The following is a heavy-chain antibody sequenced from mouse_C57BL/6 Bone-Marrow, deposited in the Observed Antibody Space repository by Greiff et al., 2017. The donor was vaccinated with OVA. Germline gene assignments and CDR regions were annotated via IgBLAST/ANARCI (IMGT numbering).Heavy chain of an antibody. CDR2: IDPNSGGT. CDR3: ARAGEWLPLAMDY. CDR1: GYTFTSYW. J-gene: IGHJ4*01. D-gene: IGHD2-2*01. Sequence: QVQLQQPGAELVKPGASVKLSCTASGYTFTSYWMHWVKQRPGRGLEWIGRIDPNSGGTKYNEKFKGKATLTVDKPSSTAYMQLSSLTSEDSAVDDCARAGEWLPLAMDYWGQGTSVTVSS. V-gene: IGHV1-72*01.